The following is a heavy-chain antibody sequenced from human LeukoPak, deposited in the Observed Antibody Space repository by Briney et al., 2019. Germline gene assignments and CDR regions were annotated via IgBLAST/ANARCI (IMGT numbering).Heavy chain of an antibody. D-gene: IGHD3-10*01. J-gene: IGHJ4*02. CDR3: ARHPELYFFDY. V-gene: IGHV4-59*08. Sequence: SETLSLTCTVSGASISSYYWSWIRQPPGKGLEWIGYISYSGSTNYNPSLKSRVTISADTSKTQVSLPPSSVTAADTAVYYCARHPELYFFDYWGQGTLVTVSS. CDR2: ISYSGST. CDR1: GASISSYY.